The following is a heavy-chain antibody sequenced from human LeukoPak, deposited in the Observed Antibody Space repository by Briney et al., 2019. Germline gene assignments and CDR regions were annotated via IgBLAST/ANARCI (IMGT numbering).Heavy chain of an antibody. J-gene: IGHJ6*02. CDR2: ISYDGSNK. D-gene: IGHD2-2*01. CDR1: GLTFSSYG. V-gene: IGHV3-30*18. CDR3: AKGPMPRVNYYYYGMDV. Sequence: GGSLRLSCAASGLTFSSYGMHWVRQAPGKGLEWVAVISYDGSNKYYADSVKGRFTISRDNSKNTLYLQMNSLRAEDTAVYYCAKGPMPRVNYYYYGMDVWGQGTTVTVSS.